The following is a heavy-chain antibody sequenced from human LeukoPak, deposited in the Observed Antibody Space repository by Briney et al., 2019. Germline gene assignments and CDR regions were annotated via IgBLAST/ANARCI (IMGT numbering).Heavy chain of an antibody. CDR3: ARDLYSRSYGSYYYYYMDV. Sequence: GGSLRLSCAASGFIFNNYNVKWVRHAPGKALEWVSSITIHGTYTFYADSVKGRFTITRDNAKSSLYLQMNSLGPEDTAVYFCARDLYSRSYGSYYYYYMDVWGKGTTVTVSS. V-gene: IGHV3-21*01. CDR1: GFIFNNYN. CDR2: ITIHGTYT. D-gene: IGHD1-26*01. J-gene: IGHJ6*03.